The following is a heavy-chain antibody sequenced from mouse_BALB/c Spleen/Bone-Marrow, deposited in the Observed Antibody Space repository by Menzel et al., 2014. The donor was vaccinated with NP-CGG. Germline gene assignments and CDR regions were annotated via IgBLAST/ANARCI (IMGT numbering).Heavy chain of an antibody. J-gene: IGHJ4*01. CDR3: ASYYYGSSYAMDY. CDR2: ISYSGST. V-gene: IGHV3-8*02. CDR1: GDSITSGY. D-gene: IGHD1-1*01. Sequence: EVYLVESGPSLVKPSQTLSLSCSVTGDSITSGYWNWIRKFPGNKLEYMGYISYSGSTYYNPSLQSRITITRDTSNNQYYLQLNSVTTEDTATYYCASYYYGSSYAMDYWGQGTSVTVSS.